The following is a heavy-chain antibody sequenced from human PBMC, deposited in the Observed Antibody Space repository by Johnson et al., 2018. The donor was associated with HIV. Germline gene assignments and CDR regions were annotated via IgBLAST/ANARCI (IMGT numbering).Heavy chain of an antibody. V-gene: IGHV3-20*04. CDR1: GFTFDDYG. CDR2: INWNGAIT. J-gene: IGHJ3*02. D-gene: IGHD6-6*01. Sequence: VRPVESGGGVVRPGGSLRLSCAASGFTFDDYGMTWVRQAPGKGLEWVSRINWNGAITAYADSVKGRFTISRDNAKNSLYLQMNSLRAEDTALYYCARDQYSTSDDDAFDIWGQGTMVTVSS. CDR3: ARDQYSTSDDDAFDI.